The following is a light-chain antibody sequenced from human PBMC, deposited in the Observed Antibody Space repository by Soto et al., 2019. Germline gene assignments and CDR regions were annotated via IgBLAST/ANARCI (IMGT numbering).Light chain of an antibody. Sequence: QSALAQPASVSGSPGQSITISCTGTSSDVGGYKFVSWYQQHPGKAPKLMIYEVSNRPSGVSSRLSGSKSGNTASLTISGLQAEDEADYYCGSYTGSIYVFGPGTKVTVL. CDR1: SSDVGGYKF. CDR2: EVS. V-gene: IGLV2-14*01. CDR3: GSYTGSIYV. J-gene: IGLJ1*01.